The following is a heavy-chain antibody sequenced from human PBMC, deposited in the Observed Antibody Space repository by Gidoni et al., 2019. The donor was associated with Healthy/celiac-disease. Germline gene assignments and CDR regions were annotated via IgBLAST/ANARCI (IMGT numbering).Heavy chain of an antibody. CDR1: GCTFSRYA. Sequence: EVQLLESGGGLVQPGGSLRLSCAASGCTFSRYAMSWVRQAPGTGLEWVSAISGSGGSTYYADSVKGRFTISRDNSKNTLYLQMNSLRAEDTAVYYCASLPLPIAVAGKENDYWGQGTLVTVSS. CDR3: ASLPLPIAVAGKENDY. CDR2: ISGSGGST. D-gene: IGHD6-19*01. J-gene: IGHJ4*02. V-gene: IGHV3-23*01.